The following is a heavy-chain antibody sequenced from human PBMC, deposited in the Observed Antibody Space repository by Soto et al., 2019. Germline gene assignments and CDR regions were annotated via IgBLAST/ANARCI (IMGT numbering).Heavy chain of an antibody. CDR1: GLSVRSNY. V-gene: IGHV3-53*01. J-gene: IGHJ6*02. Sequence: EEQLVESGGGLIQPGGSLRLSCAASGLSVRSNYMSWVRQAPGKGLECVSVIYRDGSTYYADSVKGRFTISRDNSKNTLYLQMNSLRAEDTAVYFWARGRYGMDVWGQGTTVTASS. CDR3: ARGRYGMDV. CDR2: IYRDGST.